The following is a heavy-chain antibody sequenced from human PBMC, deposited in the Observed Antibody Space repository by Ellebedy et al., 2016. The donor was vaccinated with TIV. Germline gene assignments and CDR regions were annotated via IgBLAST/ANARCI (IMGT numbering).Heavy chain of an antibody. Sequence: GESLKISXAASGFTFSSYSMNWVRQAPGKGLEWVSYISSSSSYIYYADSVKGRFTISRDNAKNSLYLQMNSLRAEDTAVYYCARESGSSGGIDYWGQGTLVTVSS. D-gene: IGHD2-15*01. CDR1: GFTFSSYS. CDR2: ISSSSSYI. V-gene: IGHV3-21*01. CDR3: ARESGSSGGIDY. J-gene: IGHJ4*02.